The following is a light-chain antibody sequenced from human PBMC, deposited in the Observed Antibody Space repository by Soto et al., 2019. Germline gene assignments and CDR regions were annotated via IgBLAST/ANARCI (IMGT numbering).Light chain of an antibody. CDR2: GAS. CDR1: QDIRTH. J-gene: IGKJ4*01. V-gene: IGKV1-33*01. Sequence: DIQMTQSPSSLSASVGDRVTITCQASQDIRTHLNWFQQKPGKAPKLLIYGASYLEIGVPSRFSGGGSGTDFTLSISSLQPEDSATYYCQQYEILSIFGGGTKVESK. CDR3: QQYEILSI.